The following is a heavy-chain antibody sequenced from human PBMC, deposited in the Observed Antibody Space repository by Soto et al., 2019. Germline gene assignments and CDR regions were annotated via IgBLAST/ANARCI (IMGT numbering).Heavy chain of an antibody. J-gene: IGHJ2*01. D-gene: IGHD4-4*01. CDR2: LYYGGST. CDR3: ARGRDDYNGWYVDL. V-gene: IGHV4-59*01. CDR1: GGSISSYY. Sequence: SETLSLTCTVSGGSISSYYWNWIRQPPGKGLEWIGYLYYGGSTNYNPSLESRVTISLDTSKNQISLKLSSVTAADTAVYYCARGRDDYNGWYVDLWGRGSLVTVSS.